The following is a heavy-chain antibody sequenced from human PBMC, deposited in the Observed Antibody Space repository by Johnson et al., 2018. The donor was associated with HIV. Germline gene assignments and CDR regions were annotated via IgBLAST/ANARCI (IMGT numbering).Heavy chain of an antibody. Sequence: MQSVESGGGLVKPGGSLRLSCAASGFTFSSAWMSWVRQAPGKGLEWVGRIKSKTDGGTTDYAAPVTGRFTISRDDSKNALFLQMNSLKTEDTAVYFCSTDQAGDYVWGSYRYAFDIWGQGTKVTVSS. CDR3: STDQAGDYVWGSYRYAFDI. J-gene: IGHJ3*02. CDR1: GFTFSSAW. CDR2: IKSKTDGGTT. D-gene: IGHD3-16*02. V-gene: IGHV3-15*01.